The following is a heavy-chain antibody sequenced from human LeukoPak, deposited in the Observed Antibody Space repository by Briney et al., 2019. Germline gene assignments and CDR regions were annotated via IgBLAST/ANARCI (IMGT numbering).Heavy chain of an antibody. V-gene: IGHV3-48*01. CDR2: ISSSSSTI. J-gene: IGHJ4*02. D-gene: IGHD3-22*01. CDR3: AKGEYYYDSSGLYGY. CDR1: GFTFSSYS. Sequence: GGSLRLSCAASGFTFSSYSMNWVRQAPGKGLEWVSYISSSSSTIYYADSVKGRFTISRDNAKNSLYLQMNSLRAEDTAVYYCAKGEYYYDSSGLYGYWGQGTLVTVSS.